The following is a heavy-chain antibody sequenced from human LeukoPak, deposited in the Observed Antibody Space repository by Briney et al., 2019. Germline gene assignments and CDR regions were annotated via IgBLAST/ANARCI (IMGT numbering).Heavy chain of an antibody. Sequence: SQTLSLTCTVSGGSISSGGYYWSWIRQHPGKGLEWIVYIYYSGSTYYNPSLKSRVTISVDTSKNKFSLKLSSVTAADTAVYYCARYPFHDLGYCSSTSCYANPYFCYWGQGILVTVAS. D-gene: IGHD2-2*01. CDR2: IYYSGST. CDR1: GGSISSGGYY. J-gene: IGHJ4*02. V-gene: IGHV4-31*03. CDR3: ARYPFHDLGYCSSTSCYANPYFCY.